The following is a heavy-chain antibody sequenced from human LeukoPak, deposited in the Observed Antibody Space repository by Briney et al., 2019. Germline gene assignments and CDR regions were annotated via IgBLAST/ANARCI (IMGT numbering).Heavy chain of an antibody. J-gene: IGHJ4*02. CDR1: GGSINSYY. V-gene: IGHV4-59*01. CDR2: IYYSGST. CDR3: ARFVVVTARRPPPPAPLDY. Sequence: SETLSLTCTVSGGSINSYYWSWIRQPPGKGLEWIGYIYYSGSTNYNPSLKSRVTISVDTSKNQFSLKLSSVTAADTAVYYCARFVVVTARRPPPPAPLDYWGQGTLVTVSS. D-gene: IGHD2-21*02.